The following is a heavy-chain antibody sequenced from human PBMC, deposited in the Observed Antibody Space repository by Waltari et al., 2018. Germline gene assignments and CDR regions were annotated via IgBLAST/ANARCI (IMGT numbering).Heavy chain of an antibody. J-gene: IGHJ6*02. Sequence: QVQLVQSGAEVKKPGSSVKVSCKASGGTFSSYAISWVRQAPGHGLEWMGGIIPIFGTANYAQKFQGRVTITADESTSTAYMELSSLRSEDTAVYYCAREIRCYDFWSGYHRPYYYYGMDVWGQGTTVTVSS. D-gene: IGHD3-3*01. V-gene: IGHV1-69*01. CDR2: IIPIFGTA. CDR1: GGTFSSYA. CDR3: AREIRCYDFWSGYHRPYYYYGMDV.